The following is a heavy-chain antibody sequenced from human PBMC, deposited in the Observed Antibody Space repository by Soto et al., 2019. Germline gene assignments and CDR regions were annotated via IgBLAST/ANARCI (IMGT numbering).Heavy chain of an antibody. V-gene: IGHV3-7*04. Sequence: QMVQSGGGLVQPGGSLRLSCAGSGFTFRDSWMTWVRQPPGKGLEWVAHINQDGSDKTYLDSMRGRLTISRDNAKKSVYLQMNALRGGDTAVYYCGRGHDGLDVWGQGTRVTVSS. J-gene: IGHJ6*02. CDR3: GRGHDGLDV. CDR2: INQDGSDK. CDR1: GFTFRDSW.